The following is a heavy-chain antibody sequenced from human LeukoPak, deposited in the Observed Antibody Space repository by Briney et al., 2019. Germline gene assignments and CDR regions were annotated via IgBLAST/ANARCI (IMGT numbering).Heavy chain of an antibody. V-gene: IGHV1-2*02. Sequence: ASVKVSCKASGYTFTSYYMHWVRQAPGQGLEWMGWINPNSGGTNYAQKFQGRVTMTRDTSISTAYMELSRLRSDDTAVYYCAVNYYDSSGLGYYYMDVWGKGTTVTVSS. CDR3: AVNYYDSSGLGYYYMDV. D-gene: IGHD3-22*01. CDR2: INPNSGGT. J-gene: IGHJ6*03. CDR1: GYTFTSYY.